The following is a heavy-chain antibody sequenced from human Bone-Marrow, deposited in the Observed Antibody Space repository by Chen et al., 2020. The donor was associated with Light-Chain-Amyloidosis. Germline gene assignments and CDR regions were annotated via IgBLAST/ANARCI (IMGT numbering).Heavy chain of an antibody. CDR3: ARRRDGYNFDY. V-gene: IGHV5-51*01. CDR2: IYPDDSDA. D-gene: IGHD5-12*01. Sequence: PGESLKISCKGSGYTFPNYWIGWVRQMPGKGLERMGVIYPDDSDARYSPSFEGQVTISADKSITTAYLQWRSLKASDTAMYYCARRRDGYNFDYWGQGTLVTVSS. CDR1: GYTFPNYW. J-gene: IGHJ4*02.